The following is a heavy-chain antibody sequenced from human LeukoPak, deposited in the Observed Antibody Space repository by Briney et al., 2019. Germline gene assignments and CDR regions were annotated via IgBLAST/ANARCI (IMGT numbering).Heavy chain of an antibody. Sequence: ASVKVSCKASGYTFTSYGISWVRQAPGQGLEWMGWISAYNGNTNYAQKLQGRVTMTTDTSTSTAYMELRSLRSDDTAVYYCARDVSSHYYYGMHVWGQGTTVTVSS. J-gene: IGHJ6*02. CDR2: ISAYNGNT. CDR3: ARDVSSHYYYGMHV. CDR1: GYTFTSYG. V-gene: IGHV1-18*01. D-gene: IGHD2-8*01.